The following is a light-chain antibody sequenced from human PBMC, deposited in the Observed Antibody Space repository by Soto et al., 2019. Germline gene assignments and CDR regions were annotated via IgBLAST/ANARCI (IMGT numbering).Light chain of an antibody. J-gene: IGKJ5*01. V-gene: IGKV3-15*01. CDR3: QQYSNWPPIT. CDR2: DTS. Sequence: ETVMTQSPGTLSVSLGERATLSCRASQSVRIHLAWYQQKPGQAPRLLIYDTSTRATGIPARFSGSGSGTEFPLTISSLQSEDFAVYYCQQYSNWPPITFGQGTRLEIK. CDR1: QSVRIH.